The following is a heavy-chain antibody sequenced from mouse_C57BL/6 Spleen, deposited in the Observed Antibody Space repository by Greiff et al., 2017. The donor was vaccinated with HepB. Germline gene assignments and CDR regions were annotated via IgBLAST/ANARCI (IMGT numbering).Heavy chain of an antibody. CDR1: GYTFTSYW. Sequence: VQLQQPGAELVKPGASVKLSCKASGYTFTSYWMQWVKQRPGQGLEWIGEIDPSDSYTNYNQKFKGKATLTVDTSSSTAYMQLSSLTSEDSAVYYCARDYGGYFDVWGTVTTVTVSS. V-gene: IGHV1-50*01. CDR2: IDPSDSYT. J-gene: IGHJ1*03. D-gene: IGHD1-1*01. CDR3: ARDYGGYFDV.